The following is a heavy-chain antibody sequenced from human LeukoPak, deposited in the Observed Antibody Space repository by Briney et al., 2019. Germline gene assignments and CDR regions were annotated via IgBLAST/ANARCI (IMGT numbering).Heavy chain of an antibody. CDR1: GASVSSASY. CDR2: IYNGVNT. CDR3: ARLRLTTQDLDS. V-gene: IGHV4-61*01. Sequence: SETLSLTCTVSGASVSSASYWSWIRQPPGKGVEWIAHIYNGVNTNYNPSLKSRVTISEDASKNQFSLKVTSVTAADTAVYYCARLRLTTQDLDSWGQGILVTVSS. J-gene: IGHJ4*02. D-gene: IGHD4-11*01.